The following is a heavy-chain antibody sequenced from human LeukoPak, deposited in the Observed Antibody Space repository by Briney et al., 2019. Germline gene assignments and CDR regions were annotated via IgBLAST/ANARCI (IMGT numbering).Heavy chain of an antibody. Sequence: GSSVKVSCKASGGTFSSYAISWVRQAPGQGLEWMGGIIPIFGTANYAQKFQGRVTITADESTSTANMELSSLRSEDTAVYYCARHPGQQLVPEYFQHWGQGTLVTVSS. CDR3: ARHPGQQLVPEYFQH. V-gene: IGHV1-69*01. D-gene: IGHD6-13*01. CDR2: IIPIFGTA. J-gene: IGHJ1*01. CDR1: GGTFSSYA.